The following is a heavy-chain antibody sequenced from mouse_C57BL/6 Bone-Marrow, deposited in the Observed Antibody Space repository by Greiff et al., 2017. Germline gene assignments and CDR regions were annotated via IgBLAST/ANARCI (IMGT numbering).Heavy chain of an antibody. CDR3: ANYGSRAY. V-gene: IGHV1-81*01. J-gene: IGHJ3*01. Sequence: VQLQESGAELARPGASVKLSCKASGYTFTSYGISWVKQRTGQGLEWIGEIYPRSGNTYYNDKFKGKATLTADKSSSTAYMELRSLTSEDSAVDFCANYGSRAYWGQGTLVTVSS. CDR1: GYTFTSYG. D-gene: IGHD1-1*01. CDR2: IYPRSGNT.